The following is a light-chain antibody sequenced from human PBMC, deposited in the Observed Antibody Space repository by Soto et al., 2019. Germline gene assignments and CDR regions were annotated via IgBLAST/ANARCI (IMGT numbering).Light chain of an antibody. CDR1: QYINTK. CDR2: DAS. Sequence: SSFPGDRVTLSCRASQYINTKLAWYQHRPGQAPRLLIYDASDRATGIPARFSGSGSGTDFTLTISSLEPEDFAVYYCQQRSNWPLITFGQGTRLEIK. J-gene: IGKJ5*01. CDR3: QQRSNWPLIT. V-gene: IGKV3-11*01.